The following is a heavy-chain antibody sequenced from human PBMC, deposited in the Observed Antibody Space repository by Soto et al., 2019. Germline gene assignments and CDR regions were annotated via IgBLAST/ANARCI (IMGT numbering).Heavy chain of an antibody. CDR2: VYYSGRT. Sequence: SETLSLTCTVSGDPITTYYWSWIRQPPGKGLEWIGYVYYSGRTNYNPSLKSRVSISVDTSKNQFSLSLSSVTAADTAVYYCASNYYYYVLYVWGQGTTVTVS. V-gene: IGHV4-59*01. CDR1: GDPITTYY. CDR3: ASNYYYYVLYV. J-gene: IGHJ6*02.